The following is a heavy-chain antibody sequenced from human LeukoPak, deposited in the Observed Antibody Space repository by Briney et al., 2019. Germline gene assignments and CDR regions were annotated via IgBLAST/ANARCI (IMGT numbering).Heavy chain of an antibody. CDR2: ISYSAST. CDR3: ARRQIGTMGDY. Sequence: SETLSLTCIVSGGSISSSSYYWVWIRQPPGKGLEWIGTISYSASTFYNPSLKSRVTISVDTSKNQFSLKLSSVTAADTAVYYCARRQIGTMGDYWGQGTLVTVSS. D-gene: IGHD1-7*01. J-gene: IGHJ4*02. V-gene: IGHV4-39*01. CDR1: GGSISSSSYY.